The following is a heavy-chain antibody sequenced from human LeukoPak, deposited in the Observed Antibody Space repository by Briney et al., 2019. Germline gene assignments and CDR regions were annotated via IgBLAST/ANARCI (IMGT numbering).Heavy chain of an antibody. V-gene: IGHV3-23*01. CDR1: GFTFGTYA. CDR3: AKARSGSYYKTADY. D-gene: IGHD3-10*01. CDR2: ISVSGDNT. J-gene: IGHJ4*02. Sequence: GGSLRLSCAASGFTFGTYAMTWVRQAPGKGLEWVSAISVSGDNTYYADSVKGRFTISRDNSMNTLYLQMNSLRAEDTAVYYCAKARSGSYYKTADYWGQGTLVTVSS.